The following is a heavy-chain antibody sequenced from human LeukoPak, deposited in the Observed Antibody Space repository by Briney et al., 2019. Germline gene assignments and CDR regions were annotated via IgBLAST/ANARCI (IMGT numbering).Heavy chain of an antibody. CDR1: GFTFSSYA. D-gene: IGHD3-10*01. CDR2: ISGSGGST. V-gene: IGHV3-23*01. J-gene: IGHJ4*02. CDR3: AKGGSSLLWFGELDLEFDY. Sequence: GGSLRLSCAASGFTFSSYAMSWVRQAPGKGLEWVSAISGSGGSTYYADSVKGRLTISRDNSKNTLYLQMNSLRAEDTAVYYCAKGGSSLLWFGELDLEFDYWGQGTLVTVSS.